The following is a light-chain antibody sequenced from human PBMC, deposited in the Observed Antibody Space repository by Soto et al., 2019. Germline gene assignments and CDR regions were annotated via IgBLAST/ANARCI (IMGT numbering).Light chain of an antibody. V-gene: IGKV1-39*01. CDR1: QSISSN. J-gene: IGKJ1*01. CDR2: AAS. Sequence: DIQITPCPSSLGASVGDRVTSTCLASQSISSNLNWYQQKPGKAPKLLIYAASNLQSGVPSTFSGSGSGTDFTLTISSLQPEDFATYYCHQSHSIPWTFGQGTKVDIK. CDR3: HQSHSIPWT.